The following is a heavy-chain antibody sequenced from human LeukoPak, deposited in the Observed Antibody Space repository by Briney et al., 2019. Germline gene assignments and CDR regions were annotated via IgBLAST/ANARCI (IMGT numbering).Heavy chain of an antibody. Sequence: SETLSLTCAVYGGSFSGYYWSWIRQPPGKGLEWIGEINHSGSTNYNPSLKSRVTISVDTSKNQFSLKLSSVTAADTPVYYCASDPMYYYGSGSPRYNWFDPWGQGTLVTVSS. D-gene: IGHD3-10*01. CDR3: ASDPMYYYGSGSPRYNWFDP. CDR2: INHSGST. CDR1: GGSFSGYY. V-gene: IGHV4-34*01. J-gene: IGHJ5*02.